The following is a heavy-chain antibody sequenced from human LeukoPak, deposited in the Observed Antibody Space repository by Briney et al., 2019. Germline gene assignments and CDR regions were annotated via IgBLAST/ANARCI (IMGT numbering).Heavy chain of an antibody. CDR3: SRWGDGGSSYLRSGNPDY. V-gene: IGHV4-59*01. J-gene: IGHJ4*02. D-gene: IGHD6-6*01. Sequence: PSESLTLTCTVSGCTISSYYLSWIRQPPGKGLEWIGSISYSGSTTYNPSLKSRLSILLKTSNNHFPLKLISVPTADTAAFYYSRWGDGGSSYLRSGNPDYWGQGTLVTISS. CDR2: ISYSGST. CDR1: GCTISSYY.